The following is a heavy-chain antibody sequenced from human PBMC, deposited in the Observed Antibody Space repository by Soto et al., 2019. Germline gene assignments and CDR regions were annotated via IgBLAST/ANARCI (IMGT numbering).Heavy chain of an antibody. J-gene: IGHJ4*02. CDR3: ANASSSCANAY. CDR1: GFTFSSYG. V-gene: IGHV3-30*18. D-gene: IGHD6-6*01. CDR2: ISYDGSNK. Sequence: GGSLRLSCAASGFTFSSYGMHWVRQAPGKGLEWVAVISYDGSNKYYADSVKGRFTISRDNSKNTLYLQMNSLRAEDTAVYYCANASSSCANAYWGQGTLVTVSS.